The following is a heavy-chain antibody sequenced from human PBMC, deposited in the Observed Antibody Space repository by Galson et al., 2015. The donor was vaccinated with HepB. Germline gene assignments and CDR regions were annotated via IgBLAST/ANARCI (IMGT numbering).Heavy chain of an antibody. CDR1: GFTFSSYW. CDR2: IKQDGSEK. CDR3: ASHLKYSSSWYWNY. D-gene: IGHD6-13*01. V-gene: IGHV3-7*01. J-gene: IGHJ4*02. Sequence: SLRLSCAASGFTFSSYWMSWVRQAPGKGLEWVANIKQDGSEKYYVDSVKGRFTISRDNAKNSLYLQMNSLRAEDTAVYYCASHLKYSSSWYWNYWGQGTLVTVSS.